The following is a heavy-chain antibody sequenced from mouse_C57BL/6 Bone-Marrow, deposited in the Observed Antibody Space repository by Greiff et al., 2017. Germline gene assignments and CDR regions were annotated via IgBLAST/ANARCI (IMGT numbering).Heavy chain of an antibody. V-gene: IGHV5-15*01. CDR1: GFTFSDYG. D-gene: IGHD2-2*01. CDR3: ARRGVTRAMDY. Sequence: EVQLVESGGGLVQPGGSLKLSCAASGFTFSDYGMAWVRQAPRKGPEWVAFISNLAYSIYYADTVTGRFTISRENAKNTLYLEMSSLRSEDTAMYYCARRGVTRAMDYWGQGTSVTVSS. CDR2: ISNLAYSI. J-gene: IGHJ4*01.